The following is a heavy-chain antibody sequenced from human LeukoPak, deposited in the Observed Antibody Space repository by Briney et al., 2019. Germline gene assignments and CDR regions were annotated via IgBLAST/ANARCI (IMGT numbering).Heavy chain of an antibody. CDR2: MNPNSGNT. CDR1: GYTFSSFG. J-gene: IGHJ6*03. CDR3: ARVSGDWNDVGSYYYYMDV. D-gene: IGHD1-1*01. V-gene: IGHV1-8*01. Sequence: ASVKVSCKASGYTFSSFGISWVRQATGQGLEWMGWMNPNSGNTGYAQKFQGRVTMTRNTSISTAYMELSSLRSEDTAVYYCARVSGDWNDVGSYYYYMDVWGKGTTVTVSS.